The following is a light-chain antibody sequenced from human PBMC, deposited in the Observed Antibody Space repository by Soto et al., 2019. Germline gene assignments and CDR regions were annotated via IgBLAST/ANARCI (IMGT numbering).Light chain of an antibody. J-gene: IGKJ1*01. Sequence: DIVMTQSPVTLSVSPGERATLSCRASQSVFSSLAWYQQKPGQAPRLLIYGAATRATGIPARFSGSGSGTECTRTISSLQSEDFAIYYCQQYHNWPAFGQGTKVEIK. CDR1: QSVFSS. V-gene: IGKV3-15*01. CDR3: QQYHNWPA. CDR2: GAA.